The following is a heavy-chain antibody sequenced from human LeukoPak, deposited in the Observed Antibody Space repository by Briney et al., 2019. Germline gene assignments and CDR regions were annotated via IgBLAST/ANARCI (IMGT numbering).Heavy chain of an antibody. V-gene: IGHV3-30*04. Sequence: PGGSLRLSCAASGFSFSDYTMHWVRQAPGKGLEWLSFISYDGSNENYADSVKGRFSISRDNSKNTLYLQMSSLTTEDSAVYFCARREYSNGWLTFDYWSQGAQVTVSS. D-gene: IGHD6-19*01. CDR2: ISYDGSNE. CDR3: ARREYSNGWLTFDY. J-gene: IGHJ4*02. CDR1: GFSFSDYT.